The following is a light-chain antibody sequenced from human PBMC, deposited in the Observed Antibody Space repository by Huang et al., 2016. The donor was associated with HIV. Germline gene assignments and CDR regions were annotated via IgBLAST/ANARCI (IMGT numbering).Light chain of an antibody. J-gene: IGKJ2*01. CDR1: QDISNY. CDR3: QQYDNLPSYT. Sequence: DIQMTQSPSSLSASVGDRVTITCQASQDISNYLNWYQQKPGKAPKLLIYDASKLEKGVPSRFSGSGAGTDFTFTISSLQPEDIATYYGQQYDNLPSYTFGQGTKLEIK. CDR2: DAS. V-gene: IGKV1-33*01.